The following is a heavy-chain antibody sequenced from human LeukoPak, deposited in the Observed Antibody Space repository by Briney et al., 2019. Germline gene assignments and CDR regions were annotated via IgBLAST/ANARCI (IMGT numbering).Heavy chain of an antibody. D-gene: IGHD6-19*01. CDR3: AKDPAVAGAHY. Sequence: GGSLRLSCAASGFTFSSYGMRWVRQAPGKGLEWVAVISYDGSNKYYADSVKGRFTISRDNSKNTLYLQMNSLRAEDTAVYYCAKDPAVAGAHYWGQGTLVTVSS. J-gene: IGHJ4*02. CDR2: ISYDGSNK. CDR1: GFTFSSYG. V-gene: IGHV3-30*18.